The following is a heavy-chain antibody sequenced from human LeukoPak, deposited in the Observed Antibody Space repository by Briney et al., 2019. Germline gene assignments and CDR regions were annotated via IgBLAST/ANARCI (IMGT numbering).Heavy chain of an antibody. CDR1: GGTFSSYA. J-gene: IGHJ6*04. Sequence: SVKVSCKASGGTFSSYAISWVRQAPGQGLEWMGGIIPIFGTANYAQKFQGRVTITADKSASTAYMELSSLRSEDTAVYYCARDALGIYTSYYYGMDVWGKGTTVTVSS. V-gene: IGHV1-69*06. CDR2: IIPIFGTA. CDR3: ARDALGIYTSYYYGMDV. D-gene: IGHD4-11*01.